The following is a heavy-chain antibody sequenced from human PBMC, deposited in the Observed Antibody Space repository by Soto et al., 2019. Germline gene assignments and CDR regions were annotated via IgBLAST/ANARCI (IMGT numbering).Heavy chain of an antibody. CDR2: ISAYNGNT. CDR1: GYTFTSYG. CDR3: ARKFIWFPKRKPPGIAGAGGPY. J-gene: IGHJ4*02. Sequence: QVQLVQSGAEVKKPGASVKVSCKASGYTFTSYGISWVRQAPGQGLEWMGWISAYNGNTNYAQKLQGRVTMTTDTSKSTAYMELRSLRSDDTAVYYWARKFIWFPKRKPPGIAGAGGPYWGQGTLVTVSS. V-gene: IGHV1-18*01. D-gene: IGHD6-19*01.